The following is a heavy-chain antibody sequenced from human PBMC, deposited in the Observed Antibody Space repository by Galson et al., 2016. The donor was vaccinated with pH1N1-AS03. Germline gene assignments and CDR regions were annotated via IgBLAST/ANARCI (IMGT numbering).Heavy chain of an antibody. J-gene: IGHJ5*02. CDR2: MYYTGSS. CDR3: ATDRYASGHLS. D-gene: IGHD3-10*01. Sequence: SETLSLTCTISGGSITTHYWGWVRQPPGKGLEWIGAMYYTGSSHYNPSLKSRVSISVDSSKNQFSLRLTSVTAADTALYYCATDRYASGHLSWGQGTLVTVSS. CDR1: GGSITTHY. V-gene: IGHV4-39*07.